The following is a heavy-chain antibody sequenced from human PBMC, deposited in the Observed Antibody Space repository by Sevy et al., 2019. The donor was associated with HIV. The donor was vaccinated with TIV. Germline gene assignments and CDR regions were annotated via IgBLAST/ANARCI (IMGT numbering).Heavy chain of an antibody. CDR2: IYSGGST. CDR3: ASRVHIVATRQDDAFDI. Sequence: GGSLRLSCAASGFTVSSNYMSWVRQAPGKGLEWVSVIYSGGSTYYADSVKGRFTISRDNSKNTLYLQMNSLRAEDTAVYYCASRVHIVATRQDDAFDIRGQGTMVTVSS. V-gene: IGHV3-53*01. D-gene: IGHD5-12*01. J-gene: IGHJ3*02. CDR1: GFTVSSNY.